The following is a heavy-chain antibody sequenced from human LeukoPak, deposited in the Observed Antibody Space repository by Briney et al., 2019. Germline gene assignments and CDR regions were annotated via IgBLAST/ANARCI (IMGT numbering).Heavy chain of an antibody. CDR1: GISFSDYGMNWIYG. D-gene: IGHD2-8*01. J-gene: IGHJ4*02. CDR3: TEERDRDGYFRY. CDR2: ISNSGSYI. V-gene: IGHV3-21*01. Sequence: GGSLRLSCVASGISFSDYGMNWIYGMNWVRQAPGKGLEWVSYISNSGSYIYYADSVKGRFTISRDNARNTMYPEMSSLGLQDTAVYYCTEERDRDGYFRYWGQGTLVTVSS.